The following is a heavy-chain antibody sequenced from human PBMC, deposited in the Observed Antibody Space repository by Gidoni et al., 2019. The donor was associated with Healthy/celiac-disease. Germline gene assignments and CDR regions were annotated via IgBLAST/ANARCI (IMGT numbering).Heavy chain of an antibody. CDR1: GYTFTSYG. Sequence: QVQLVQSGAEVKQPGASVKVSCKASGYTFTSYGISWVRQAPGQGLEWMGWIAYNGNTNYAQKLQGRVTMTTDTSTSTAYMELRSLRSDDTAVYYCAREGCSSTSCYQPAFDYWGQGTLVTVSS. CDR3: AREGCSSTSCYQPAFDY. J-gene: IGHJ4*02. D-gene: IGHD2-2*01. V-gene: IGHV1-18*01. CDR2: IAYNGNT.